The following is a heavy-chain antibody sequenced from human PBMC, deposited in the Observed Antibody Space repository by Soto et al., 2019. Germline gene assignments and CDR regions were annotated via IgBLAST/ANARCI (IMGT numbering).Heavy chain of an antibody. J-gene: IGHJ4*02. D-gene: IGHD4-17*01. V-gene: IGHV4-31*03. CDR1: GGSINDGSYH. CDR2: IFYTGSK. CDR3: ARLDYGVSAFDL. Sequence: PSETLSLTCTVSGGSINDGSYHWSWLRQHPGEGLEFIGYIFYTGSKYHNPSLETRVTMSADTSNNEVSLRLHSLTAADTAVYYCARLDYGVSAFDLWGRGTLVTVSS.